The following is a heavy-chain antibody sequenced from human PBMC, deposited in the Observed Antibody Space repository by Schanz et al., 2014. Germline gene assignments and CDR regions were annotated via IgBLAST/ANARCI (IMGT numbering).Heavy chain of an antibody. CDR1: GFTFSSYG. CDR3: ARGYSSSMDV. J-gene: IGHJ6*02. Sequence: VQLVESGGGLIQPGGSLRLSCAASGFTFSSYGMHWVRQAPGKGLEWVAVISYDGSNKYYADSVKGRFTISRDNSKNTLYLQMNSLRAEDTAVYYCARGYSSSMDVWGQGTTVTVSS. V-gene: IGHV3-30*03. D-gene: IGHD6-6*01. CDR2: ISYDGSNK.